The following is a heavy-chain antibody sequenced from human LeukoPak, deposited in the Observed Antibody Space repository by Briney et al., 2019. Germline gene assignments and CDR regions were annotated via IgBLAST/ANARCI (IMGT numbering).Heavy chain of an antibody. V-gene: IGHV1-8*01. CDR3: ARGRPPRSIAARRGNWFDP. D-gene: IGHD6-6*01. CDR2: MNPNSGNT. CDR1: GYTFTSND. J-gene: IGHJ5*02. Sequence: GASVKVSCKXSGYTFTSNDINWVRQATGQGLEWMGWMNPNSGNTGYAQKFQGRVTMTRNTSISTAYMELSSLRSEDTAVYYCARGRPPRSIAARRGNWFDPWGQGTLVTVSS.